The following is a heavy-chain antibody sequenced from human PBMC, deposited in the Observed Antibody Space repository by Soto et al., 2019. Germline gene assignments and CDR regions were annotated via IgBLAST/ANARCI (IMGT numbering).Heavy chain of an antibody. J-gene: IGHJ5*02. Sequence: PSETLSLTCSVSGGSISSYYWSWIRQPPGKGLEWIGYIYYSGSTNYNPSLKSRVTISVDTSKNQFSLKLSSVTAADTAVYYCARLNSSGQQNWFAPWGQGTLVTVSS. D-gene: IGHD3-22*01. CDR3: ARLNSSGQQNWFAP. V-gene: IGHV4-59*01. CDR1: GGSISSYY. CDR2: IYYSGST.